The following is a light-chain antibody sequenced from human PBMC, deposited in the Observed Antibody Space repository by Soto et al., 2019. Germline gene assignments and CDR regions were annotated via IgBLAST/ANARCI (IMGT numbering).Light chain of an antibody. J-gene: IGLJ2*01. CDR2: DVT. CDR3: GSYTGRNTVV. Sequence: QSALTQPASVSASPGQSITISCTGTSSDVGGYNHVSWYQQHPGKVPEVLIFDVTKRPSGVSNRFSGSKSGNTASLTISGLQAEDEADYYCGSYTGRNTVVFGGGTKLTVL. CDR1: SSDVGGYNH. V-gene: IGLV2-14*03.